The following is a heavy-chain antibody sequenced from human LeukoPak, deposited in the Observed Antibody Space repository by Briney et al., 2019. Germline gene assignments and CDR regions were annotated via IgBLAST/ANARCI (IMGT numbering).Heavy chain of an antibody. CDR3: ARSEDYYDSSGYTSLGY. J-gene: IGHJ4*02. V-gene: IGHV1-18*01. CDR2: IRAYNGNT. CDR1: GYTFTSYG. D-gene: IGHD3-22*01. Sequence: ASVKVSCKASGYTFTSYGISWVRQAPGQGLEWMGWIRAYNGNTNYAQKLQGRVTMTTDTSTSTAYMELRSLRSDDTAVYYCARSEDYYDSSGYTSLGYWGQGTLVTVSS.